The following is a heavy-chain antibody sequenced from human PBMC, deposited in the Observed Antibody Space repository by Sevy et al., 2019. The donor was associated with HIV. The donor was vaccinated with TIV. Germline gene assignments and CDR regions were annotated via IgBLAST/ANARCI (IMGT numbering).Heavy chain of an antibody. CDR1: GFTFSSYW. V-gene: IGHV3-7*01. J-gene: IGHJ5*02. D-gene: IGHD2-2*01. CDR3: ARHRLEDIVVVPASMSGVGWFDP. CDR2: IKQDRSEK. Sequence: WSLRLSCAASGFTFSSYWMSWFRQAPGKGLQWVANIKQDRSEKYNVDSVKGRFTISRDNAKNSLYLQMNSLRAEDTAVYYCARHRLEDIVVVPASMSGVGWFDPWGQGTLVTVSS.